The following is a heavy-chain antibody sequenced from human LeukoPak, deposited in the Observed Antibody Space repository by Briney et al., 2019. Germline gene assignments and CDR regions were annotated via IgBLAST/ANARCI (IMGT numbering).Heavy chain of an antibody. Sequence: SETLSLTCSVSGGSISSSDYYWGWIRQPPGKGLEWIGEINHSGSTNYNPSLKSRVTISVDTSKNQFSLKLSSVTAADTAVYYCARGTLRPEYYMDVWGKGTTVTVSS. CDR3: ARGTLRPEYYMDV. J-gene: IGHJ6*03. V-gene: IGHV4-39*07. CDR1: GGSISSSDYY. D-gene: IGHD6-25*01. CDR2: INHSGST.